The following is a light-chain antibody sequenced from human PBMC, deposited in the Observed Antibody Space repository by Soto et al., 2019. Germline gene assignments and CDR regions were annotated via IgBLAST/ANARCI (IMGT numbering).Light chain of an antibody. CDR2: LGS. J-gene: IGKJ3*01. V-gene: IGKV2-28*01. CDR3: MQALQTSFT. Sequence: DIVMTQSPLSLSVTPGEPASISCRCSQSLLHRNGYNYLAWYLQKPGQSPQLLISLGSNRASGVPDRFSGSGSGTDFTLKISRVEAEDVGVYYCMQALQTSFTFGPGTKVDIK. CDR1: QSLLHRNGYNY.